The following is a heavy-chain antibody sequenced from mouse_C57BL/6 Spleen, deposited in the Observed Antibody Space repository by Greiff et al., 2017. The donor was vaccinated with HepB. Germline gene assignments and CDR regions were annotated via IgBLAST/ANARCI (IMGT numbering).Heavy chain of an antibody. CDR1: GYSFTGYY. V-gene: IGHV1-42*01. J-gene: IGHJ4*01. CDR2: INPSTGGT. CDR3: ARSDAMDY. Sequence: EVKLQQSGPELVKPGASVKISCKASGYSFTGYYMNWVKQSPEKSLEWIGEINPSTGGTTYNQKFKAKATLTVDKSSSTAYMQLKSLTSEDSAVYYCARSDAMDYWGQGTSVTVSS.